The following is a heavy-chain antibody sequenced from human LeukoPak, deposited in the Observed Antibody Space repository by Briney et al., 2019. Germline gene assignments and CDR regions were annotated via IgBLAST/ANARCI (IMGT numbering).Heavy chain of an antibody. CDR1: GYSFTSYW. J-gene: IGHJ5*02. V-gene: IGHV5-51*01. CDR3: ARQRRRYCTNGVCYTGWFDP. CDR2: IYPGDSDT. Sequence: GESLKISCKGSGYSFTSYWIGWVRQMPGKGLEWMGIIYPGDSDTRYSPSFQGQVTISADRSISTAYLQWSSLKASDTAVYYCARQRRRYCTNGVCYTGWFDPWGQGTLVTVSS. D-gene: IGHD2-8*01.